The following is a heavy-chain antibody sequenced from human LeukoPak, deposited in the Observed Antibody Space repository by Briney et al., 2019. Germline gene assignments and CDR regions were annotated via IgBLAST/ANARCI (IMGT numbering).Heavy chain of an antibody. CDR2: ISSSGSTI. V-gene: IGHV3-48*03. CDR3: ARMFGRPGYFDF. J-gene: IGHJ4*02. CDR1: GFTFSSYE. D-gene: IGHD3-10*02. Sequence: GGSLRLSCAASGFTFSSYEMNWVRQAPGKGLEWVSYISSSGSTIYYADSVKGRFPISRDNAKNSLFMQMNSLRAEDTAVYYCARMFGRPGYFDFWGQGTLVTVSS.